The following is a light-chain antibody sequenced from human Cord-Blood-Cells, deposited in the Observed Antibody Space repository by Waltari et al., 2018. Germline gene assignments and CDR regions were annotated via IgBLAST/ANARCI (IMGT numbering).Light chain of an antibody. CDR2: SNN. Sequence: QSVLTQPPSASGTPGQRVTISCSGSSSNIGSNTVNWYQQRPGTAPQHRIYSNNQRPSGVPDRFSGSKSGTSASLAISGLQSEDEADYYCAAWDDSLNGWVFGGGTKLTVL. V-gene: IGLV1-44*01. CDR3: AAWDDSLNGWV. J-gene: IGLJ3*02. CDR1: SSNIGSNT.